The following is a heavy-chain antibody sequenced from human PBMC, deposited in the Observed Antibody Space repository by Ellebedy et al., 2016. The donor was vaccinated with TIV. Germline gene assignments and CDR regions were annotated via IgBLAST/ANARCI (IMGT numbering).Heavy chain of an antibody. Sequence: GESLKISCAASGFILGSFGMHWVRQAPGKGLEWLAFISYDGNNKYIADSVKGRLTISRDNSMNALYLQMDSLRAEDTAVYYCASDGSYGDYLSPTHAFSFWGHGTMVTVSS. J-gene: IGHJ3*01. D-gene: IGHD4-17*01. CDR2: ISYDGNNK. CDR1: GFILGSFG. CDR3: ASDGSYGDYLSPTHAFSF. V-gene: IGHV3-30*03.